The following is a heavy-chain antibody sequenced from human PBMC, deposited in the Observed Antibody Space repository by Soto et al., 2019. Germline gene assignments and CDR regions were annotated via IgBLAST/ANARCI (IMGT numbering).Heavy chain of an antibody. J-gene: IGHJ4*02. CDR3: ARSLMNTAMVTFYYFDY. V-gene: IGHV1-3*01. Sequence: TFTTYAMHWVRQAPGQRLEWMGWINAANGNTKYSQKFQGRVTITRDTSASTAYMELSSLRSEDTAVYYCARSLMNTAMVTFYYFDYWGQGTLVTVSS. CDR1: TFTTYA. CDR2: INAANGNT. D-gene: IGHD5-18*01.